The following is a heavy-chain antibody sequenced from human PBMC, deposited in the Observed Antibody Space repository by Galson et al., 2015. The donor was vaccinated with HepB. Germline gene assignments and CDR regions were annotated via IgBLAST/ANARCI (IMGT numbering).Heavy chain of an antibody. CDR2: IQFDGSKE. CDR3: GRDFSYGSLDFGN. J-gene: IGHJ4*02. Sequence: SLRLSCAASGFTFSRYGMHWVRQAPGKGLGWVAAIQFDGSKEYYAHSVKGRFTISRDDSKNTVSLQVNSLGAEDSAVYYCGRDFSYGSLDFGNWGQGTLVTVFS. D-gene: IGHD6-6*01. V-gene: IGHV3-33*01. CDR1: GFTFSRYG.